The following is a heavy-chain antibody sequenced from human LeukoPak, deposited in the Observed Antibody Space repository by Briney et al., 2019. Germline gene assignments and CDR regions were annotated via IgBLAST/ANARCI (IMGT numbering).Heavy chain of an antibody. D-gene: IGHD6-13*01. CDR1: GFTFSSYW. V-gene: IGHV3-7*03. Sequence: PGGSLRLSCAASGFTFSSYWMSWVRQAPGKGLEWVANIKQDGSEKYYVDSMKGRFTISRDNAKNSLYLQMNSLRAEDTALYHCARGLHSSSCPDYWGQGTLVTVSS. J-gene: IGHJ4*02. CDR3: ARGLHSSSCPDY. CDR2: IKQDGSEK.